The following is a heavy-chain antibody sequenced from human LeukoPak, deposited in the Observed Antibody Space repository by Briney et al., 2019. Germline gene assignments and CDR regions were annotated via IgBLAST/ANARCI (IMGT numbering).Heavy chain of an antibody. CDR2: IYYSGST. Sequence: PSQTLSLTCTVSGGSISSGDYYWSWIRQPPGKGLEWIGYIYYSGSTYYNPSLKSRVTISVDTSKNQFSLKLSSVTAADTAVYYCASSYSSDLYFDYWGQGTLVTVSS. CDR1: GGSISSGDYY. J-gene: IGHJ4*02. V-gene: IGHV4-30-4*08. CDR3: ASSYSSDLYFDY. D-gene: IGHD6-19*01.